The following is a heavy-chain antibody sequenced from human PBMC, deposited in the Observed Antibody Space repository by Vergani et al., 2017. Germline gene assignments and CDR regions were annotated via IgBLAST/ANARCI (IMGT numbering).Heavy chain of an antibody. V-gene: IGHV1-24*01. CDR3: TVAEGAPLRLDT. J-gene: IGHJ5*02. CDR2: FDPEDGKS. D-gene: IGHD1-26*01. CDR1: GYSLTELS. Sequence: QVQLVQSGAEVREPGASVKVSCQVSGYSLTELSLHWVRQAPGKGLEWMGGFDPEDGKSIYAQNFQGIVTMTEDASTDKGYMELSSLRSEDTAIYYCTVAEGAPLRLDTWGQGTLVTVSS.